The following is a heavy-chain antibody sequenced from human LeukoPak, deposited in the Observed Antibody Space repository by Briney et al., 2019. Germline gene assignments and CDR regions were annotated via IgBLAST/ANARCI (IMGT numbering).Heavy chain of an antibody. J-gene: IGHJ4*02. D-gene: IGHD3-10*01. CDR1: GYTFTSYT. CDR2: SNTSDGKT. V-gene: IGHV1-3*04. Sequence: ASVKVSCKSSGYTFTSYTIHWVRQAPGQRVEWMGWSNTSDGKTKYSQKFQDRVTITRDTSSSTAYMELSSLKSEDTAVYYCARVYYYASGNYFDYWGQGTLVTVSS. CDR3: ARVYYYASGNYFDY.